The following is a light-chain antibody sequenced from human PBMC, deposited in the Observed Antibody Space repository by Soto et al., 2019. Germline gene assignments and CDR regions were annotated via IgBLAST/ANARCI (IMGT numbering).Light chain of an antibody. CDR2: GAS. V-gene: IGKV3-20*01. J-gene: IGKJ3*01. Sequence: VVLTQSPATLSLSPGEPTTLSCRASRHVYINALAWYQQKPGRTPTLLIYGASTSATGIPDRFSATGSGKDFSPTVSSVEPEDVAVDYCQQYGASPVTFGPGTRV. CDR1: RHVYINA. CDR3: QQYGASPVT.